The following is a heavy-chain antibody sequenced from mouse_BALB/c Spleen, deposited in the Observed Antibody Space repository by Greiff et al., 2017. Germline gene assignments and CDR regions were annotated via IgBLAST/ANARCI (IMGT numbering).Heavy chain of an antibody. V-gene: IGHV1S56*01. CDR3: AREGDYRYDGFDY. Sequence: VQRVESGPELVKPGASVRISCKASGYTFTSYYIHWVKQRPGQGLEWIGWIYPGNVNTKYNEKFKGKATLTADKSSSTAYMQLSSLTSEDSAVYFCAREGDYRYDGFDYWGQGTTLTVSS. CDR1: GYTFTSYY. J-gene: IGHJ2*01. D-gene: IGHD2-14*01. CDR2: IYPGNVNT.